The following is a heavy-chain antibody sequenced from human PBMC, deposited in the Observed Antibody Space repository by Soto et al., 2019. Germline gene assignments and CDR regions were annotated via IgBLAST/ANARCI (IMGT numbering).Heavy chain of an antibody. V-gene: IGHV4-34*01. CDR3: ARGHYSRYYYGMDV. D-gene: IGHD4-4*01. CDR2: INHSGST. J-gene: IGHJ6*02. CDR1: GGSFSGYY. Sequence: SETLSLTCAVYGGSFSGYYWSWIRQPPGKGLEWIGEINHSGSTNYNPSLKSRVTISADTSKNQFSLKLSSVTAADTAVYYCARGHYSRYYYGMDVWGQGTTVTVSS.